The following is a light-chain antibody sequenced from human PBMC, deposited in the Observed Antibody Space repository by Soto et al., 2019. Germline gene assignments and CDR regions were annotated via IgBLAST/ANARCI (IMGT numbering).Light chain of an antibody. CDR3: QQYNIYST. Sequence: DIQITQSPCTLSASVGDTVTITCRASQSISTWLAWYQQKPGKAPKVLIYKASSLESGVPSRFSCSGSGTEFTLTISSLQPDDFAPYYCQQYNIYSTFGQGTKVDI. CDR2: KAS. J-gene: IGKJ1*01. CDR1: QSISTW. V-gene: IGKV1-5*03.